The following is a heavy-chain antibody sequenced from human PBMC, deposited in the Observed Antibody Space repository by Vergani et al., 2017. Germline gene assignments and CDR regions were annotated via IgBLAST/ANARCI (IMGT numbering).Heavy chain of an antibody. D-gene: IGHD6-13*01. CDR1: GFTFDDYA. J-gene: IGHJ2*01. CDR2: INWNSDSI. Sequence: EVQLVESGGGLVQPGRSLRLSCAASGFTFDDYAMHWVRQAPGKGLVWVSGINWNSDSIAYADTVKGRFTISKDNAENSLYLQMTSLRADDTALYYCVKDIAASGNYWYFDLWGRGTLVTVSS. CDR3: VKDIAASGNYWYFDL. V-gene: IGHV3-9*01.